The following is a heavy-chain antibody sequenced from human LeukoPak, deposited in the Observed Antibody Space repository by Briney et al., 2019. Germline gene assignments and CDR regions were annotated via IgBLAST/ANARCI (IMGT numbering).Heavy chain of an antibody. Sequence: SETLSLTCTVSGGSISSGDYYWSWIRQPPGKGLEWIVYIYYSGSTYYNPSLKSRVTISVDTSKNQFSLKLSSVTAADTAVYYCARAGIVVVPAATDYFDYWGQGTLVTVSS. D-gene: IGHD2-2*01. CDR3: ARAGIVVVPAATDYFDY. CDR2: IYYSGST. J-gene: IGHJ4*02. V-gene: IGHV4-30-4*08. CDR1: GGSISSGDYY.